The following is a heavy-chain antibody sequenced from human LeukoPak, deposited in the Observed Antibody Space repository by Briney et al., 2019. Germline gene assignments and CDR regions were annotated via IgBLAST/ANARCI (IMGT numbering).Heavy chain of an antibody. Sequence: GESLKISCKTSGYNFNEYHIGWVRQMPGQDLEWIGIIHPGDFDPRYSPSFRGQVTISADKSISTAYLQWNSLKASDTAMYYCARMIGLGEVSPYFDYWGQGSLVTVSS. CDR3: ARMIGLGEVSPYFDY. CDR2: IHPGDFDP. CDR1: GYNFNEYH. V-gene: IGHV5-51*01. D-gene: IGHD3-16*02. J-gene: IGHJ4*02.